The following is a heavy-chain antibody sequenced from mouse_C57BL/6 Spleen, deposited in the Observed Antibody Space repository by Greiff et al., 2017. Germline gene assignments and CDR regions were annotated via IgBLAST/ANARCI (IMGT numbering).Heavy chain of an antibody. J-gene: IGHJ2*01. Sequence: EVKLVESGGGLVKPGGSLKLSCAASGFTFSSYAMSWVRQTPEKRLEWVATISDGGSYTYYPDNVKGRFTISRDNAKNNLYLQMSHLKSEDTAMYYCAREGMDSYYLDYWGQGTTLTVSS. CDR2: ISDGGSYT. CDR3: AREGMDSYYLDY. V-gene: IGHV5-4*01. CDR1: GFTFSSYA.